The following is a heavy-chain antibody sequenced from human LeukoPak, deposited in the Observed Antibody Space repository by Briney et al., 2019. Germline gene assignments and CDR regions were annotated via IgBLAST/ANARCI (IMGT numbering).Heavy chain of an antibody. D-gene: IGHD4-17*01. CDR1: GFTFSDAY. J-gene: IGHJ4*02. V-gene: IGHV3-72*01. Sequence: PGGSLRPSCAASGFTFSDAYMDWVRQAPGKGLQWVGRIRNKPHSYTTDYAASVKGRFTISRDDSKNSLFLQMNSLKIEDTAVYYCTRVRHGDYFDPWGLGTLVTVSS. CDR2: IRNKPHSYTT. CDR3: TRVRHGDYFDP.